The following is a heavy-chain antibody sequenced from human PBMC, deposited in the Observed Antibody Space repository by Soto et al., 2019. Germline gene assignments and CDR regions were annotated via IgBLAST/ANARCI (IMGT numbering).Heavy chain of an antibody. CDR1: AHKFTTYR. CDR2: IDPSDSYT. V-gene: IGHV5-10-1*01. J-gene: IGHJ6*02. CDR3: ARMSSSSWYGGDQYYRLDV. D-gene: IGHD3-10*01. Sequence: HGESLKISCKDSAHKFTTYRICWVRQKPGKGLEWMGRIDPSDSYTNYSPSFQGHVTISVDKATSTAYLEWRSLKASDTATYYCARMSSSSWYGGDQYYRLDVWGQGTTVTVSS.